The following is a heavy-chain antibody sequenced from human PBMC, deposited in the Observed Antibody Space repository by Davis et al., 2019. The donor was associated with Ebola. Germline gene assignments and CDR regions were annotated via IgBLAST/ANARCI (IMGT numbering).Heavy chain of an antibody. Sequence: PGGSLRLSCAASGFTFSSYSMNWVRQAPGNGLEWVSAISGSGGSTYYADSVKGRFTISRDNSKNTLYVQVNSLRAEDTAVYYCARDGGSGIDYWGQGTLVTVSS. J-gene: IGHJ4*02. CDR3: ARDGGSGIDY. D-gene: IGHD3-16*01. CDR1: GFTFSSYS. CDR2: ISGSGGST. V-gene: IGHV3-23*01.